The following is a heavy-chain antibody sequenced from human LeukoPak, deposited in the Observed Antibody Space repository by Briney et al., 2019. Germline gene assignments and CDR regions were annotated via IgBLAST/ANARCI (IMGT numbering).Heavy chain of an antibody. Sequence: PGGSLRLSCAASGFTVSSNYMSWVRQAPGKGLEWVSAISGSGGSTYYADSVKGRFTISRDNSKNTLYLQMNSLRAEDTAVYYCAKSLEAGYYDSSGYYPEWGQGTLVTVSS. CDR1: GFTVSSNY. CDR2: ISGSGGST. J-gene: IGHJ4*02. D-gene: IGHD3-22*01. CDR3: AKSLEAGYYDSSGYYPE. V-gene: IGHV3-23*01.